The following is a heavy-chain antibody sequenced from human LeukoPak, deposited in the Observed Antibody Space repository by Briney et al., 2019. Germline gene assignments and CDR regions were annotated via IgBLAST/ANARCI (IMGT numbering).Heavy chain of an antibody. CDR3: ARDRSVGVLPAPPFDF. J-gene: IGHJ4*02. CDR2: VFHSGNT. D-gene: IGHD6-6*01. Sequence: GSLRLSCAASGFTFSDYYMNWIRQAPGKGLEWVGSVFHSGNTYYNPSLKSRLTISADTSKNQFSLTLTSVTAADTAVYYCARDRSVGVLPAPPFDFWGQGTLVTVSS. V-gene: IGHV4-38-2*02. CDR1: GFTFSDYY.